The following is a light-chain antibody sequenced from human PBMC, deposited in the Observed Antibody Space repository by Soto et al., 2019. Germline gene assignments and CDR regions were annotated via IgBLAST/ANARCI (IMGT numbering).Light chain of an antibody. CDR3: QQRSDWPST. CDR1: QSVSSY. CDR2: DAS. Sequence: EIVLTQSPATLSLSPGERATLSCRASQSVSSYLAWYQQKPGQAPRLLIYDASNMATGIPARFSGGGSGTDFTLTISSLEPDDFAVYYCQQRSDWPSTFGGGTKVQIK. V-gene: IGKV3-11*01. J-gene: IGKJ4*01.